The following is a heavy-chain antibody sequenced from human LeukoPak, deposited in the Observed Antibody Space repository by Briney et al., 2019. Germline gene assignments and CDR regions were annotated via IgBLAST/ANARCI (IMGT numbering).Heavy chain of an antibody. V-gene: IGHV4-59*11. Sequence: SETLSLTCTVSGGSISSHYWSWIRQPPGKGLEWIGYIYYSGSTNYNPSLKSRVTISVDTSKNQFSLKLSSVTAADTAVYYCARYYYGSGSYYNFAGLDPWGQGTLVTVSS. D-gene: IGHD3-10*01. CDR3: ARYYYGSGSYYNFAGLDP. CDR1: GGSISSHY. J-gene: IGHJ5*02. CDR2: IYYSGST.